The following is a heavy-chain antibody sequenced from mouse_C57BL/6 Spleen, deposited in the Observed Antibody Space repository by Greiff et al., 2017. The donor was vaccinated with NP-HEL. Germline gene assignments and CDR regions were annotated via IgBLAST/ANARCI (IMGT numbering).Heavy chain of an antibody. Sequence: EVKLVESGGGLVQPGGSLKLSCAASGFTFSDYYMYWVRQTPEKRLEWVAYISNGGGSTYYPDTVKGRFTISRDNAKNTLYLQMSRLKSEDTAMYYCASQIYYGHYYAMDYWGQGTSVTVSS. V-gene: IGHV5-12*01. CDR1: GFTFSDYY. CDR2: ISNGGGST. J-gene: IGHJ4*01. D-gene: IGHD2-1*01. CDR3: ASQIYYGHYYAMDY.